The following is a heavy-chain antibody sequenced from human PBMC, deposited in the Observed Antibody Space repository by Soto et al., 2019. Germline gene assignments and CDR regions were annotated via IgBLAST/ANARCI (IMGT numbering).Heavy chain of an antibody. V-gene: IGHV1-69*12. CDR1: GGTFSSYA. D-gene: IGHD3-10*01. J-gene: IGHJ6*02. CDR2: IIPIFGTA. Sequence: QVQLVQSGAEVKKPGSSVKVSCKASGGTFSSYAISWVRQAPGQGLEWMGGIIPIFGTANYAQKFQGRVTITADESTSTAYMELSSLRSEDTAVYYCASQYYYGSGSYSPYGMDVWGQGTTVTVSS. CDR3: ASQYYYGSGSYSPYGMDV.